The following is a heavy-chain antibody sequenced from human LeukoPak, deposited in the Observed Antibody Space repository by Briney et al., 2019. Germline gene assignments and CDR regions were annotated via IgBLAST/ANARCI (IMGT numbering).Heavy chain of an antibody. CDR1: GGSISSSSYY. D-gene: IGHD1-7*01. CDR3: ARGTAAGITGPTYAY. J-gene: IGHJ4*02. CDR2: IYYSGST. V-gene: IGHV4-39*07. Sequence: SETLSLTCTVSGGSISSSSYYWGWIRQPPGKGLEWIGSIYYSGSTYYNPSLKSRVTISVDTSKNQFSLKLSSVTAADTAVYYCARGTAAGITGPTYAYWGQGTLVTVSS.